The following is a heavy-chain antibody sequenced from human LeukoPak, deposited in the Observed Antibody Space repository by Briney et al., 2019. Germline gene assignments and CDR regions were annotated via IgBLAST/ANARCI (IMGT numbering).Heavy chain of an antibody. CDR3: ATATFYATSGYFPS. V-gene: IGHV3-7*01. J-gene: IGHJ5*02. CDR2: IKQDGSDK. D-gene: IGHD3-22*01. Sequence: GGSLRLSCEVSGFTFSSYWMNWVRQAPGKGLEWVANIKQDGSDKYYVDSVKGRFTISRDNAKNSLYLQMNSLRAEDTAVYYCATATFYATSGYFPSWGQGTLVTVSS. CDR1: GFTFSSYW.